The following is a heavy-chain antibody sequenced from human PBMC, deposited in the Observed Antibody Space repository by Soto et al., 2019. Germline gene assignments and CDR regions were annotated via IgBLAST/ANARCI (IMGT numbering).Heavy chain of an antibody. Sequence: GESLKISCKGSGYTFTTYWIGWVRQMPGKGLEWMGIIYPGDSDTRYSPSFQGQVTISADKSITTAYLQWSSLKASDTAMYYCARYYCSSTSCYTGRGTKDYYYGMDVWGQGTTVTVSS. CDR3: ARYYCSSTSCYTGRGTKDYYYGMDV. CDR1: GYTFTTYW. J-gene: IGHJ6*02. CDR2: IYPGDSDT. V-gene: IGHV5-51*01. D-gene: IGHD2-2*02.